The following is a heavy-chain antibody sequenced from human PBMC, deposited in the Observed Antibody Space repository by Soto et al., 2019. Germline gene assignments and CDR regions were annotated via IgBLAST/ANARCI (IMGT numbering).Heavy chain of an antibody. D-gene: IGHD2-2*01. CDR1: GGSFSGYY. Sequence: QVQLQQWGAGLLKPSETLSLTCAVYGGSFSGYYWTWIRQSPEKGLEWIWEVNHSGTTYYNPSLKTRVTISVHTPKNQFSLKMSSVTAADTAVYYCARGIGYCSSINCYSSRRLRFDSWGQGTLVTVSS. V-gene: IGHV4-34*01. CDR2: VNHSGTT. CDR3: ARGIGYCSSINCYSSRRLRFDS. J-gene: IGHJ4*02.